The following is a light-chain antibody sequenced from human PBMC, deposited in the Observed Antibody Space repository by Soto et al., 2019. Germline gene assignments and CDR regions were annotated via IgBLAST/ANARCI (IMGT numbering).Light chain of an antibody. CDR3: QHYQVGQPIA. CDR1: QSVGTR. CDR2: GAS. J-gene: IGKJ5*01. Sequence: TQSPSTLSATAGDRVTITCRASQSVGTRLAWYQHKTGQAPSLLMSGASSRATGIPDRFSGSGSETDFTLTISRLEPEDFALYYCQHYQVGQPIAFGRGTRLEIK. V-gene: IGKV3-20*01.